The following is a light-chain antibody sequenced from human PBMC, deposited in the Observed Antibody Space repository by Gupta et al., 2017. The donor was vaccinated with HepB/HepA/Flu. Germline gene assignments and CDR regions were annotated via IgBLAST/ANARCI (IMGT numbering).Light chain of an antibody. Sequence: IVMTQSPLSLAVTPGEPASTSCRSSQTLLHSNGYHFLNWNVQKPGQSPHLLIYVASSRAPGVPDRINGSGSGTDFTLFISRVEAENVGSYFCRQTLYTPCTFGQGTKMDI. CDR3: RQTLYTPCT. V-gene: IGKV2-28*01. CDR1: QTLLHSNGYHF. CDR2: VAS. J-gene: IGKJ2*02.